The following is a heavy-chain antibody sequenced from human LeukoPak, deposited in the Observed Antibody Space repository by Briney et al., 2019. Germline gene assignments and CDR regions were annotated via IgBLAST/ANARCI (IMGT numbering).Heavy chain of an antibody. CDR1: GGSISSGGYS. D-gene: IGHD3-10*01. Sequence: PSQTLSLTCAVSGGSISSGGYSWSWIRQPPGKGLEWIGYIYHSGSTYYNPSLKSRVTISVDRSKNQFSLKLSSVTAADTAVYYCARGITMVRGFLCYFDYWGQGTLVTVSS. J-gene: IGHJ4*02. CDR2: IYHSGST. V-gene: IGHV4-30-2*01. CDR3: ARGITMVRGFLCYFDY.